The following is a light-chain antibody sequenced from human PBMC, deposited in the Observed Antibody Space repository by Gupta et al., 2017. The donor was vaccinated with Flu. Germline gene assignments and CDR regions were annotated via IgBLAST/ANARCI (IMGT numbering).Light chain of an antibody. CDR3: GTWDSSLSRV. V-gene: IGLV1-51*01. Sequence: QSVLTQPPSVSAAPGQKVTISCSGSSSNIGNNSVSWYQQLPGTAPKLLIYDNNKRPSGIPDRFSGSKSGTSATLGXTXLQTGDXADYYCGTWDSSLSRVFGGGTKLTVL. J-gene: IGLJ3*02. CDR2: DNN. CDR1: SSNIGNNS.